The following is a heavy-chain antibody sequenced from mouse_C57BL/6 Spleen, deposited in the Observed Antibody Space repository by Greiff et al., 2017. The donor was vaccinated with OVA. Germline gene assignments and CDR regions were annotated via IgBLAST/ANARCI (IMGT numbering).Heavy chain of an antibody. CDR3: ARYGGPFDV. CDR2: IRNKANGYTT. Sequence: EVMLVESGGGLVQPGGSLSLSCAASGFTFTGYYMSWVRQPPGKALEWLGFIRNKANGYTTEYSASVKGRFTISRDNSQSILYLQMNALRAEDSATYYCARYGGPFDVWGTGTTVTVSS. V-gene: IGHV7-3*01. J-gene: IGHJ1*03. D-gene: IGHD3-3*01. CDR1: GFTFTGYY.